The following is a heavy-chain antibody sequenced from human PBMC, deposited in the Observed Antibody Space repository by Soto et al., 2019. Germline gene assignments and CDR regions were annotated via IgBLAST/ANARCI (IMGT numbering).Heavy chain of an antibody. CDR2: IWYDGSNK. J-gene: IGHJ6*02. V-gene: IGHV3-33*01. D-gene: IGHD6-13*01. CDR1: GFTFSSYG. Sequence: GGSLRLSCAASGFTFSSYGMHWVRQAPGKGLEWVAVIWYDGSNKYYADSVKGRFTISRDTSKKKLYLQMNSLRAEDTAVYYCARDPSIAAAGGPLKWELNPLYNMDVWGQGTTVTVSS. CDR3: ARDPSIAAAGGPLKWELNPLYNMDV.